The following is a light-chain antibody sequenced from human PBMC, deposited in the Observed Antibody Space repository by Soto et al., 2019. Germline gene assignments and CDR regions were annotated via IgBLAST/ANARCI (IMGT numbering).Light chain of an antibody. J-gene: IGKJ5*01. CDR1: QSVSSN. V-gene: IGKV3-15*01. CDR2: DAS. Sequence: EIVMSQSPATLSVSPGERATLSCRASQSVSSNLAWHQQKPGQAPRILMYDASPRATGIPARFSGSGSGTEFTLTLSSLQSEDFAVYYCQQYHNWPITFGQGTRLEL. CDR3: QQYHNWPIT.